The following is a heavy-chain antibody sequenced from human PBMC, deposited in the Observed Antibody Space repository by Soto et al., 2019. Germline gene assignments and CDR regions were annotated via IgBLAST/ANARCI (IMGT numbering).Heavy chain of an antibody. CDR2: MSYDGSHK. Sequence: QVQLVESGGGVVQPGRSLRLSCAASRFTFSNYAMHWVRQAPGKGLEWVAIMSYDGSHKYYADSVEGRFTISRDSSENTLYLQMKSLRADDAAVYYRARELAAPSDHYYGLDVWGQGTTVTVSS. V-gene: IGHV3-30-3*01. CDR1: RFTFSNYA. D-gene: IGHD6-13*01. J-gene: IGHJ6*02. CDR3: ARELAAPSDHYYGLDV.